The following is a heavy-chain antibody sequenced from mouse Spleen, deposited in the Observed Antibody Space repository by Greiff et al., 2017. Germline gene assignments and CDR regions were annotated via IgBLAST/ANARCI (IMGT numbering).Heavy chain of an antibody. J-gene: IGHJ4*01. CDR1: GYTFTSYW. D-gene: IGHD2-1*01. CDR2: IDPSDSYT. CDR3: ARRGNYPYAMDY. Sequence: QVQLQQSGAELVRPGTSVKLSCKASGYTFTSYWMHWVKQRPGQGLEWIGVIDPSDSYTNYNQKFKGKATLTVDTSSSPAYMQLSSLTSEDSAVYYCARRGNYPYAMDYWGQGTSVTVSS. V-gene: IGHV1-59*01.